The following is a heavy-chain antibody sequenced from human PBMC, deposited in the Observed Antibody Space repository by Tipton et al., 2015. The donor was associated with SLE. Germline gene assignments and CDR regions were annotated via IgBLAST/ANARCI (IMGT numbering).Heavy chain of an antibody. D-gene: IGHD4-17*01. CDR2: TNTNTGNP. V-gene: IGHV7-4-1*02. J-gene: IGHJ4*02. CDR3: ARTSGDFESDFDY. CDR1: GYTFINYA. Sequence: QLVQSGPEVKKPGASVKVSCKASGYTFINYAMNWVRQAPGQGLEWMGWTNTNTGNPTYAQGFTGRFVFSLDTSVSTAYLQINSLKAEDTAVYYCARTSGDFESDFDYWGQGTLVTVSS.